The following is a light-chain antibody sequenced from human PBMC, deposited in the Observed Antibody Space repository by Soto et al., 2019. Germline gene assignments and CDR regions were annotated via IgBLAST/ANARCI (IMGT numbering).Light chain of an antibody. Sequence: AIQMTQSPSSLSASVGDRVTITCRASQGIRNDLGWYQQKPGKAPKLLIYAASSLQSGVPSRFSRSGSGTDFTLTISSLQPEEFATYYCLQDYNYPWTFGQGTKVEMK. J-gene: IGKJ1*01. CDR2: AAS. V-gene: IGKV1-6*01. CDR3: LQDYNYPWT. CDR1: QGIRND.